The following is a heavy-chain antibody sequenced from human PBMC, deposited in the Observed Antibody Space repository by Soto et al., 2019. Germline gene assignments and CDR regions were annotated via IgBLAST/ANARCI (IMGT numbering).Heavy chain of an antibody. Sequence: GESLKISCAASRFTFSSYGMHWVRQAPGKGLEWVAVIWYDGSNKYYADSVKGRFTISRDNSKNTLYLQMNSLRAEDTAVYYCARDGSSTPPGGWYYFDYWGQGTLVTVSS. CDR1: RFTFSSYG. D-gene: IGHD6-19*01. CDR3: ARDGSSTPPGGWYYFDY. CDR2: IWYDGSNK. V-gene: IGHV3-33*08. J-gene: IGHJ4*02.